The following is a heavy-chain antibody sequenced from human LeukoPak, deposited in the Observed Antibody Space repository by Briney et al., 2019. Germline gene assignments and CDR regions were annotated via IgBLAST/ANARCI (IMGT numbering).Heavy chain of an antibody. CDR1: GFTFSNAW. CDR2: IKSKTDGGTT. J-gene: IGHJ5*02. CDR3: TTGRRSSTSS. Sequence: PGGSLRLSCAASGFTFSNAWMSWVRQAPGKGLEWVGSIKSKTDGGTTDYAAPVKGRFTISRDDSKNTLYLQMNSLKTEDTAVYYCTTGRRSSTSSWGQGTLVTVSS. D-gene: IGHD2-2*01. V-gene: IGHV3-15*01.